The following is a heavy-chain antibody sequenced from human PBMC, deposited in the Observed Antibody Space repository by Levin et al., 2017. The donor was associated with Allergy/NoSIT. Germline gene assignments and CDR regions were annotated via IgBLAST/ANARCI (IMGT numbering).Heavy chain of an antibody. Sequence: GGSLRLSCVASGFTFSSHWMIWVRQAPGKGLEWVANIKGDGSDTSYGDSVKGRFTVSRDNAKNSLYLQMNSLRAEDTAIYYCARDGPAAVDFDFWGQGTLVTVSS. CDR2: IKGDGSDT. CDR3: ARDGPAAVDFDF. D-gene: IGHD4-23*01. V-gene: IGHV3-7*01. J-gene: IGHJ4*02. CDR1: GFTFSSHW.